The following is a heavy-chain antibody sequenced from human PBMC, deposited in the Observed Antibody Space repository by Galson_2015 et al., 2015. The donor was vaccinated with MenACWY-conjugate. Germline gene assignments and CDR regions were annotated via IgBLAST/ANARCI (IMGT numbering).Heavy chain of an antibody. CDR1: GLTLSSYG. J-gene: IGHJ4*02. CDR3: VRDRTADTPLLRPGY. Sequence: SLRLSCAASGLTLSSYGMNWVRQAPGKGLEWVSHISSSASSIFYADSVKGRFTISRDDAKNSLYLQMNSLRVEATADYYCVRDRTADTPLLRPGYWGQGTLVTVSS. CDR2: ISSSASSI. V-gene: IGHV3-48*03. D-gene: IGHD2-21*02.